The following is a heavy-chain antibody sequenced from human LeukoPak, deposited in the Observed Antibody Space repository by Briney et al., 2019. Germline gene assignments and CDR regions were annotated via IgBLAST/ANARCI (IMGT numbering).Heavy chain of an antibody. V-gene: IGHV3-30*03. D-gene: IGHD6-13*01. CDR1: GFTFSNYG. J-gene: IGHJ6*02. CDR3: ASHNSSWGRYYYYNAMDV. Sequence: PGGSLRLSCAASGFTFSNYGMHWVRQAPGKGLEWVALISSDGSNKYYADSVKGRFTISSENSKNTVYLQTTSLGPEDTAVYDCASHNSSWGRYYYYNAMDVWGQGTKVSVAS. CDR2: ISSDGSNK.